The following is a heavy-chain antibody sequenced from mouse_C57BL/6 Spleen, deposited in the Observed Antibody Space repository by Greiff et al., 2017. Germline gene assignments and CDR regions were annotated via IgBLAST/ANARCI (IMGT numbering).Heavy chain of an antibody. CDR3: ARMYYYGSSPYWYFGV. Sequence: EVQVVESGGGLVKPGGSLKLSCAASGFTFSSYAMSWVRQTPEKRLEWVATISDGGSYTYYPDKVKGRFTISRDNAKNNLYLQMSHLKSEDTAMYYCARMYYYGSSPYWYFGVWGTGTTVTVSS. CDR1: GFTFSSYA. V-gene: IGHV5-4*01. J-gene: IGHJ1*03. D-gene: IGHD1-1*01. CDR2: ISDGGSYT.